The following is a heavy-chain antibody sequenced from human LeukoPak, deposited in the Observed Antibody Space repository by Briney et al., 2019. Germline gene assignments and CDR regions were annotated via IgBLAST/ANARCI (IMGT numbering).Heavy chain of an antibody. V-gene: IGHV3-30*02. CDR2: IRYDGSNK. CDR1: GFTFSSYG. J-gene: IGHJ4*02. D-gene: IGHD3-22*01. CDR3: AKDVMASNYYDKNTQPDY. Sequence: PGGSLRLSCAASGFTFSSYGMHWVRQAPGKGLERVAFIRYDGSNKYYADSVKGRFTISRDNPKNTLYLQMNSLRAEDTAVYYCAKDVMASNYYDKNTQPDYWGQGTLVTVSS.